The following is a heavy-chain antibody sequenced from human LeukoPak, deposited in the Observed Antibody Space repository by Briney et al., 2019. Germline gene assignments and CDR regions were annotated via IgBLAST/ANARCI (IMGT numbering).Heavy chain of an antibody. J-gene: IGHJ5*02. CDR1: GFTFSSYE. D-gene: IGHD2-15*01. Sequence: GGSLRLSCAASGFTFSSYEMNWVRQAPGKGLEWVSYISSSGSTIYYADSVKGRFTISRDNAKNSLYLQMNSLRAEDTAVYYCARRGPYVVVVAATRRVGWFDPWGQGTLVTVSS. CDR2: ISSSGSTI. CDR3: ARRGPYVVVVAATRRVGWFDP. V-gene: IGHV3-48*03.